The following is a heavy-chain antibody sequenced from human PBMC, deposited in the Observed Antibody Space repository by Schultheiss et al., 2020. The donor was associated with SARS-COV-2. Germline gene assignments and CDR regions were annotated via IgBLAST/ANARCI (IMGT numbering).Heavy chain of an antibody. CDR2: ISSSGSTI. D-gene: IGHD1-7*01. V-gene: IGHV3-11*01. Sequence: LSLTCAVYGGSFSGYYWSWIRQAPGKGLEWVSYISSSGSTIYYADSVKGRFTISRDNAKNSLYLQMNSLRAEDTAVYYCGRDWKYDVSYYGMDVWGQGTTVTVSS. CDR3: GRDWKYDVSYYGMDV. CDR1: GGSFSGYY. J-gene: IGHJ6*02.